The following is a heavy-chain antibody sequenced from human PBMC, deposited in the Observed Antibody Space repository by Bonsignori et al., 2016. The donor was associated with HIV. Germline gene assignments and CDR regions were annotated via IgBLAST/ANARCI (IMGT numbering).Heavy chain of an antibody. CDR3: ARDDGGYYYYMDV. CDR2: IYYSGST. Sequence: WIRQPPGKGLEWIGYIYYSGSTNYNPSLKSRVTISVDTSKNQFSLKLSSVTAADTAVYYCARDDGGYYYYMDVWGKGTTVTVSS. J-gene: IGHJ6*03. V-gene: IGHV4-59*01. D-gene: IGHD3-10*01.